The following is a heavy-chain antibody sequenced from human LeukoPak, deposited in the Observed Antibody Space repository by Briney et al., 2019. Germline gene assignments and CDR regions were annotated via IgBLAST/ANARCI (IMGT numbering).Heavy chain of an antibody. CDR1: GYSFISYG. CDR2: ISVYNGNI. D-gene: IGHD3-10*01. CDR3: ARAINYGSGGYYLFDY. J-gene: IGHJ4*02. V-gene: IGHV1-18*01. Sequence: GASVKVSCKASGYSFISYGISWVRQAPGQGLDWMGWISVYNGNIHYAQKFQGRVTVTTDTSTNTAYMELRSLRSDDTAVYYCARAINYGSGGYYLFDYWGQGTLVTVSS.